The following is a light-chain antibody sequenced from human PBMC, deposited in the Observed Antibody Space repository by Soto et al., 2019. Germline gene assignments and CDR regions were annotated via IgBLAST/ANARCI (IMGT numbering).Light chain of an antibody. V-gene: IGLV2-14*03. CDR2: DVT. Sequence: QSVLTQPASVSGSPGQSITISCTGTSSDVGGYNYVSWYQQQPGKAPKLLIYDVTNRPSGVSDRFSGSKSGNTASLTISGLQAEDKADYYCSSYTSSSTLVFGGGTKLTVL. CDR3: SSYTSSSTLV. J-gene: IGLJ3*02. CDR1: SSDVGGYNY.